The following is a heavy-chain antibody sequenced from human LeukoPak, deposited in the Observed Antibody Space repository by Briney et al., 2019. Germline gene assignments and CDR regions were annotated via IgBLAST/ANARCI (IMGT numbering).Heavy chain of an antibody. V-gene: IGHV3-13*01. CDR2: IGTAGDT. J-gene: IGHJ6*02. CDR3: AREGVYGSGXXSXXGMDV. D-gene: IGHD3-10*01. Sequence: PGGSLRLSCAASGFTFSSYDMHWVRQATGKGLEWVSAIGTAGDTYYPGSVKGRFTISRENAKNSLYLQMNSLRAGDTAVYYCAREGVYGSGXXSXXGMDVXGQGTTXTVS. CDR1: GFTFSSYD.